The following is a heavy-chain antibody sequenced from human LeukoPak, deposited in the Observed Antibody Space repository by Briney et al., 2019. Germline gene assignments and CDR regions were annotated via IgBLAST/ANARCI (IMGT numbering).Heavy chain of an antibody. Sequence: GGSLRLSCATSGFTFRNDWVTWVRQAQGKGLEWVANINKDGSKKKYVDSVKGRFIISRDNTKNSVFLQMNSLRAEDTAIYYCARDTSPSSRSSYFDALDMWGQGTMVTVSS. D-gene: IGHD6-13*01. J-gene: IGHJ3*02. CDR3: ARDTSPSSRSSYFDALDM. CDR2: INKDGSKK. V-gene: IGHV3-7*01. CDR1: GFTFRNDW.